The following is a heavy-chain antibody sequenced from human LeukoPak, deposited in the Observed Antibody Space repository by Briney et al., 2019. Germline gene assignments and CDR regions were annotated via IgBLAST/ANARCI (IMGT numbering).Heavy chain of an antibody. CDR3: ARSFGDYHDSFDI. Sequence: GGSLRLSCAASGFTFSSYGMHWVRQAPGKGLEWVAFIRYDGSNKYYADSVKGRFTISRDNSKNTLYLQMNSLRAEDTAVYYCARSFGDYHDSFDIWGQGTMVTVSS. V-gene: IGHV3-30*02. J-gene: IGHJ3*02. CDR2: IRYDGSNK. D-gene: IGHD4-17*01. CDR1: GFTFSSYG.